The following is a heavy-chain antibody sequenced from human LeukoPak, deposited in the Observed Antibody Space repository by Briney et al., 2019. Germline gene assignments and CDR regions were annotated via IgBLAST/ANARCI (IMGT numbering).Heavy chain of an antibody. D-gene: IGHD2-2*01. Sequence: GGSLRLSCSASGFIVSNNYMSWVRQAPGRGLEWVSVIYSDGITNYADSVKGRFTISRDNSKNTLSLQMSSLRVEDTALCYCARGIGYCASITCYGPIDYWGQGTLVTVSS. V-gene: IGHV3-66*01. J-gene: IGHJ4*02. CDR1: GFIVSNNY. CDR2: IYSDGIT. CDR3: ARGIGYCASITCYGPIDY.